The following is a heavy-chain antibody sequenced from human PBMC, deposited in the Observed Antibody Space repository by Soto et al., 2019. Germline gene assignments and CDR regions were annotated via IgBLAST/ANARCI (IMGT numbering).Heavy chain of an antibody. Sequence: GGSLXLSCAASGFTFSDHYMDWVRQAPGKGLEWVGRIRNRANSYSTEYAASVKGRFTVSRDDSKNSVYLQMNSLMTEDTAVYYCARRPNTNGFRLFACRGQGILDIGSS. V-gene: IGHV3-72*01. J-gene: IGHJ4*02. CDR3: ARRPNTNGFRLFAC. CDR2: IRNRANSYST. CDR1: GFTFSDHY. D-gene: IGHD2-8*01.